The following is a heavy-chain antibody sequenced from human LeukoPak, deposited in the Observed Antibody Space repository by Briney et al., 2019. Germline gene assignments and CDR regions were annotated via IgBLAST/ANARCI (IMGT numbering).Heavy chain of an antibody. D-gene: IGHD2-15*01. Sequence: GGSPRLSCAASGFTFRSYSMKWVRQAPGKGLEGVSSISSSSSCIYYADSVKGRFTISRDNAKNSLYLQMNSLRAEDTAVYYCARDPALVAATPYYFDYWGQGTLVTVSS. CDR1: GFTFRSYS. V-gene: IGHV3-21*01. J-gene: IGHJ4*02. CDR2: ISSSSSCI. CDR3: ARDPALVAATPYYFDY.